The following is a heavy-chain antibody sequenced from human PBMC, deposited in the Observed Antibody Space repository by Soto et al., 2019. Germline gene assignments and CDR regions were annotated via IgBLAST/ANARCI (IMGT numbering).Heavy chain of an antibody. Sequence: EVPLLESGGGLVQPGGSLRLSCAASGFTFSSYDMSWVRQAPGKGLEWVSGIDVGGGSAYYADSVKGRFTIYRDNSKNTLHLQLNSLRSEDTAIYYCAKEDEAWTNGHFNVWGQGTVVTVSS. CDR1: GFTFSSYD. CDR2: IDVGGGSA. J-gene: IGHJ3*01. CDR3: AKEDEAWTNGHFNV. D-gene: IGHD1-1*01. V-gene: IGHV3-23*01.